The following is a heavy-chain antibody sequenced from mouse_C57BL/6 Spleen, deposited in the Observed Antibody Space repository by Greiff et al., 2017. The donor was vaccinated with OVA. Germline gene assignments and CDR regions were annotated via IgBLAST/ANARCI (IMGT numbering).Heavy chain of an antibody. V-gene: IGHV1-82*01. CDR1: GYAFSSSW. Sequence: QVQLQQSGPELVKPGASVKISCKASGYAFSSSWMNWVKQRPGKGLEWIGRVYPGDGDTTYNGTFKGKATLTADKSSSTAYMQLSSLTSDDSAVYFCARRDNFYWYFDVWGTGTTVTVAS. CDR2: VYPGDGDT. D-gene: IGHD1-3*01. J-gene: IGHJ1*03. CDR3: ARRDNFYWYFDV.